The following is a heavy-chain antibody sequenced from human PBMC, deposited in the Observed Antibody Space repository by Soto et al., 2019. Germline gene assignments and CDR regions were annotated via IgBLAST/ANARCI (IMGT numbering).Heavy chain of an antibody. CDR1: RDYMSGSY. Sequence: PSGTLSPTCTVSRDYMSGSYWSWIRQTPGKVLEWIGYIHYSGSTNYNPSLKSRVTISVDTSKNQFSLKLSSVTVADTAVYYCARERPNYYDFWSGYYKGGWFDPWGQGALVTVSS. V-gene: IGHV4-59*01. D-gene: IGHD3-3*01. J-gene: IGHJ5*02. CDR2: IHYSGST. CDR3: ARERPNYYDFWSGYYKGGWFDP.